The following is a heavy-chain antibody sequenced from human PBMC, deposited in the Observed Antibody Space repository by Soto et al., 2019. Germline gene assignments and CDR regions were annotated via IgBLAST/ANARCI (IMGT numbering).Heavy chain of an antibody. V-gene: IGHV3-48*01. Sequence: GGSLRLSCAASGFTFSSYSMNWVRQAPGKGLEWVSYISSSSSTIYYADSVKGRFTISRDNAKNSLYLQMNSLRAEDTAVYYCARGWGRYCSSTSCSHGFDYWGQGTLVTVSS. D-gene: IGHD2-2*01. CDR2: ISSSSSTI. CDR1: GFTFSSYS. J-gene: IGHJ4*02. CDR3: ARGWGRYCSSTSCSHGFDY.